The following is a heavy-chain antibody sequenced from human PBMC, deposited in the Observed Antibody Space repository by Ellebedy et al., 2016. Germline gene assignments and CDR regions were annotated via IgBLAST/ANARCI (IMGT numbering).Heavy chain of an antibody. J-gene: IGHJ5*02. CDR3: ARGGFGLLPLEHNWFDP. Sequence: GESLKISXAASGFTFSSYDMHWVRQATGKGLEWVSAIGTAGDTYYPGSVKGRFTISRENAKNSLYLQMNSLRAGDTAVYYCARGGFGLLPLEHNWFDPWGQGTLVTVSS. V-gene: IGHV3-13*01. D-gene: IGHD3-16*01. CDR2: IGTAGDT. CDR1: GFTFSSYD.